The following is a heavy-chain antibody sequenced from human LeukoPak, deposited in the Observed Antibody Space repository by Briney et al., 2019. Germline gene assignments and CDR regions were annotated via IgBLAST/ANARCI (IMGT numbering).Heavy chain of an antibody. CDR3: ARDGDMVARYFDL. Sequence: SETLSLTCTVSGGSVSSGSYYWSWLRQPPGKGLEWIGYIYYSGNTNYNPSLKSRVTISVYTSKNQVSLKLSSVTAADTAVYYCARDGDMVARYFDLWGRGTPVTASS. CDR2: IYYSGNT. D-gene: IGHD5-12*01. CDR1: GGSVSSGSYY. V-gene: IGHV4-61*01. J-gene: IGHJ2*01.